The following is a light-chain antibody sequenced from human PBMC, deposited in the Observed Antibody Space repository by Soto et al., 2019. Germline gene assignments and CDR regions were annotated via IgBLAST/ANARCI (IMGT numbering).Light chain of an antibody. CDR1: SSDIGRYNY. Sequence: QSGLTQPASVSGSPGQSITTSCTGTSSDIGRYNYVSWYQQYPGKAPKFMIYDVSNRPSGVSNRFSGSKSGNTASLTISGLQAEDEADYYCSSYISSSTYVFGTGTKVTVL. V-gene: IGLV2-14*01. J-gene: IGLJ1*01. CDR3: SSYISSSTYV. CDR2: DVS.